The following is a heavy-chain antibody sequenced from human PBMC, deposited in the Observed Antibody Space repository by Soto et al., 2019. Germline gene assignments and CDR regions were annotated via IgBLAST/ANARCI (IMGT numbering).Heavy chain of an antibody. CDR2: IIPIFGTA. D-gene: IGHD3-3*01. CDR1: GGTFSSYA. J-gene: IGHJ4*02. Sequence: SVKVSCKASGGTFSSYAISWVRQAPGQGLEWMGGIIPIFGTANYAQKFQGRVTITADESTSTAYMELSSLRSEDTAVYYCASYWSGYYLPSGPFDYWGQGTLVTVSS. V-gene: IGHV1-69*13. CDR3: ASYWSGYYLPSGPFDY.